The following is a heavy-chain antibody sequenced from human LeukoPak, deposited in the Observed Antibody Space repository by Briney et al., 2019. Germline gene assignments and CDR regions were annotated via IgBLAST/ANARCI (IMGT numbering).Heavy chain of an antibody. J-gene: IGHJ4*02. V-gene: IGHV3-7*04. CDR1: GFTFSSSW. D-gene: IGHD3-16*01. CDR3: ARDRAYKPFDY. Sequence: GGSRRLSCAASGFTFSSSWMTWVRQAPGKGLEWVATIKPDGSEGSYVDSVNGRFTISRDNAKNSLFLRMISLRAEDTAVYYCARDRAYKPFDYWGQGALV. CDR2: IKPDGSEG.